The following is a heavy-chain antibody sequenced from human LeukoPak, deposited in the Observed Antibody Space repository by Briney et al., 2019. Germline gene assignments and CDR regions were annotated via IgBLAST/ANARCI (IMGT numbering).Heavy chain of an antibody. CDR2: IYYSGGT. D-gene: IGHD2-8*01. J-gene: IGHJ3*02. CDR3: ASRYCTNGVCQWASPFDI. Sequence: KPSETLSLTCTVSGGSISSYYWSWIQQPPGKGLEWIGYIYYSGGTNYNPSLKSRVTIPVDTSKNQFSLKLSSVTAADTAVYYCASRYCTNGVCQWASPFDIWGQGTMVTVSS. CDR1: GGSISSYY. V-gene: IGHV4-59*01.